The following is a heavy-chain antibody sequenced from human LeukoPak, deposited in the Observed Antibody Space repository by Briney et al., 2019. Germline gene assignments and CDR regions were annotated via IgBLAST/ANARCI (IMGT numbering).Heavy chain of an antibody. CDR2: IDQSGGRN. CDR1: GFTFSRFR. J-gene: IGHJ3*02. D-gene: IGHD3-16*01. CDR3: ARDVEGGTFDI. V-gene: IGHV3-7*05. Sequence: PGGSLRLSCAVSGFTFSRFRMNWVRQAPGRGLEWVANIDQSGGRNNYVDSVKGRFTISRDNAKNSLFLEMSSLRADNTAVYFCARDVEGGTFDIWGQGTTVTVSS.